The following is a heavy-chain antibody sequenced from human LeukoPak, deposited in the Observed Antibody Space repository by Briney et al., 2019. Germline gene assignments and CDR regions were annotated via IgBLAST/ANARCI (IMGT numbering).Heavy chain of an antibody. CDR1: GYTFNKHG. D-gene: IGHD6-19*01. V-gene: IGHV1-18*01. CDR2: INTYNGNT. CDR3: ARNSHGYSSGWLQFNFDY. Sequence: ASVKVSCKAFGYTFNKHGISWVRQAPGQGLEWMGWINTYNGNTNYAQKLQGRVTMTTDTSTSTAYMELRSLRSDDTAVYYCARNSHGYSSGWLQFNFDYWGQGTLVTVSS. J-gene: IGHJ4*02.